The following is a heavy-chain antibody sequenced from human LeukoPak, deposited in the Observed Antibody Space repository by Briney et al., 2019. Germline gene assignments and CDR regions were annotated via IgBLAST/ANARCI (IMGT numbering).Heavy chain of an antibody. D-gene: IGHD3-22*01. CDR2: ISAYNGNT. Sequence: ASVKVSCKASGYTFTSYGISWVRQAPGQGLEWMGWISAYNGNTNYAQKLQGRVTMTTDTSTSTAYMELRSLRSDDTAVYYCAKIRYSSGYYDAFDIWGQGTMVTVSS. J-gene: IGHJ3*02. CDR1: GYTFTSYG. CDR3: AKIRYSSGYYDAFDI. V-gene: IGHV1-18*01.